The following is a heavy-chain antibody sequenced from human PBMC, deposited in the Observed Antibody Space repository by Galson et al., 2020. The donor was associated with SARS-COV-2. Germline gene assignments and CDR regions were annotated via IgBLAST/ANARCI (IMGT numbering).Heavy chain of an antibody. D-gene: IGHD2-2*01. V-gene: IGHV4-34*01. CDR1: VGSFSGFS. Sequence: SQTLSLTCAVYVGSFSGFSWSWVRQSPGKGLEWIGEINHSGSANYNPSLKSRVTISVDTSKNQFSLKLTSVTAAETGVYFCARGRIGVVPAPILGLGPYYEYYAMDVWGQGTTFTVSS. J-gene: IGHJ6*02. CDR2: INHSGSA. CDR3: ARGRIGVVPAPILGLGPYYEYYAMDV.